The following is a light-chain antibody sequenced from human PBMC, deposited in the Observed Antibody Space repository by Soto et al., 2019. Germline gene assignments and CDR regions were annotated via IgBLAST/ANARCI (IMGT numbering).Light chain of an antibody. J-gene: IGKJ1*01. CDR2: TAS. Sequence: DIRMTQSPSTLSAXFXDXXTXXCRASQSVSSWLAWYQQKPGKAPTLLIHTASTLQSGVPSRFSGSGSGTDFTLIISSLQPDDFATYFCQQYNTYRTFGQGTKVDI. CDR1: QSVSSW. CDR3: QQYNTYRT. V-gene: IGKV1-5*03.